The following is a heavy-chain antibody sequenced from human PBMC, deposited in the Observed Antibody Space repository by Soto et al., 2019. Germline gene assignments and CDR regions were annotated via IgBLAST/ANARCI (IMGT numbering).Heavy chain of an antibody. Sequence: EVQLVESGGVVVQPGGSLRLSCAASGFTFDAYDMNWVRQAPGKGLEWVSRISWDGGSTYYVDSVKGRFTISRDNSKNSLHLQMNSLRAEDTALYYCAIFSGAMDVWGQGTTVTVSS. CDR3: AIFSGAMDV. V-gene: IGHV3-43D*04. D-gene: IGHD2-15*01. CDR1: GFTFDAYD. CDR2: ISWDGGST. J-gene: IGHJ6*02.